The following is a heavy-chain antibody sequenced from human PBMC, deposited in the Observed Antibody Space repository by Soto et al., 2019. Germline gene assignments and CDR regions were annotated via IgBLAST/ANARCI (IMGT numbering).Heavy chain of an antibody. Sequence: EVQLLESGGDSAQPGGSLRLSCAASGFTFSRYALSWVRQAPGKGLEWVSAISGRGGSTYYYADYVKGRITISRDNSKTTLYMQMNGLRAEDTAVYYCAKAALRFDFSYYYYGLDVWGQGTTVTVSS. CDR1: GFTFSRYA. CDR2: ISGRGGST. J-gene: IGHJ6*02. D-gene: IGHD3-9*01. CDR3: AKAALRFDFSYYYYGLDV. V-gene: IGHV3-23*01.